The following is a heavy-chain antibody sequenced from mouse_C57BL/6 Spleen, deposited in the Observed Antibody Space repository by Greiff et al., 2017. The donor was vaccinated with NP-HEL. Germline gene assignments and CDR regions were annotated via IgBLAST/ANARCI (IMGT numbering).Heavy chain of an antibody. D-gene: IGHD2-5*01. V-gene: IGHV3-6*01. J-gene: IGHJ2*01. CDR2: ISYDGSN. CDR1: GYSITSGYY. Sequence: DVKLQESGPGLVKPSQSLSLTCSVTGYSITSGYYWNWIRQFPGNKLEWMGYISYDGSNNYNPSLKNRISITRDTSKNQFFLKLNSVTTEDTATYYCAAYYSNYGFPYFDYWGQGTTLTVSS. CDR3: AAYYSNYGFPYFDY.